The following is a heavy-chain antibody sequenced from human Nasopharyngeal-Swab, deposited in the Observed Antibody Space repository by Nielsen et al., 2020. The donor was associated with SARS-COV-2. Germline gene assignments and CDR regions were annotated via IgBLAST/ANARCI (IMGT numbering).Heavy chain of an antibody. J-gene: IGHJ4*02. Sequence: GGSLRLSCVASGFKFSEYWMTWVRQAPGKRMEWVATVKQDEGEKHYVDPVKGRFTISRDNAKNSLYLQMNYLRADDTAVYYCARDCGNCSSGGNCDFWGQGTLVTVSS. D-gene: IGHD2-2*01. CDR2: VKQDEGEK. CDR3: ARDCGNCSSGGNCDF. CDR1: GFKFSEYW. V-gene: IGHV3-7*01.